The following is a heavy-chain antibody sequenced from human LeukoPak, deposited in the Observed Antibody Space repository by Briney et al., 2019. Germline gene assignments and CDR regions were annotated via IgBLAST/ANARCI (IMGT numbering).Heavy chain of an antibody. CDR3: AREMTTVNYYYYYYMDV. CDR2: IYTSGST. J-gene: IGHJ6*03. V-gene: IGHV4-4*07. D-gene: IGHD4-17*01. CDR1: GGSISSYY. Sequence: PSETLSLPCTVSGGSISSYYWSWIRQPAGKGLEWIGRIYTSGSTNYNPSLKSRVSMSVDTSKNQFSLKLSSVTAADTAVYYCAREMTTVNYYYYYYMDVWGKGTTVTISS.